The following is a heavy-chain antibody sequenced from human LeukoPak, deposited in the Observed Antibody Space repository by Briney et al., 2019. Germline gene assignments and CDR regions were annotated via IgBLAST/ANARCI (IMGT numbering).Heavy chain of an antibody. Sequence: SETLSLTCIVSGGSISSYYWSWIRQPPGKGLEWIGYISTSGSTNYNPSLKSRVTISADTSRNQFSLNLNSVTAADTAIYYCARHAFCGSACNRRPREIAFDIWGQGTMVAVSS. CDR1: GGSISSYY. J-gene: IGHJ3*02. V-gene: IGHV4-4*09. CDR3: ARHAFCGSACNRRPREIAFDI. CDR2: ISTSGST. D-gene: IGHD2-21*02.